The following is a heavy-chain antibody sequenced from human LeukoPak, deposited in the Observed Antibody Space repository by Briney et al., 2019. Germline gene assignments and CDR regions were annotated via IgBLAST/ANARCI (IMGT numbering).Heavy chain of an antibody. CDR2: IKHDGSET. CDR3: AKIGDDFGDYFDY. Sequence: GGSLRLSCAASGLTISRDWVSWLRQAPGKGLEWVANIKHDGSETAYVGSVRGRFTISRDNAKNSLYLQMNSLRAEDTAVYYCAKIGDDFGDYFDYWGQGTLVTVSS. J-gene: IGHJ4*02. V-gene: IGHV3-7*01. D-gene: IGHD4-17*01. CDR1: GLTISRDW.